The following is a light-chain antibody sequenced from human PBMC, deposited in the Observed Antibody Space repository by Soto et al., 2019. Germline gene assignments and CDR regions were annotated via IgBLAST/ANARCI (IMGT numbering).Light chain of an antibody. CDR3: QHYHRYSRP. V-gene: IGKV1-5*03. Sequence: DVQMTQPPSTLSGSVGDRVTITCRASQTISSWLAWYQQKPGKAPKLLIYKASTLKSGVPSRFTGSGFGTEFTLTISSLQPDDFATYYCQHYHRYSRPFGQGAKV. CDR1: QTISSW. J-gene: IGKJ1*01. CDR2: KAS.